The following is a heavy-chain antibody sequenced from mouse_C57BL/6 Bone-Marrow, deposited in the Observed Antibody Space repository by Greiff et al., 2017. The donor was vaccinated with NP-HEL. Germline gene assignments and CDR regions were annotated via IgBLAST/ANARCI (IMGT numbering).Heavy chain of an antibody. CDR2: IYPRSGNT. CDR1: GYTFTSYG. CDR3: ARCYYGSSSNSMDY. J-gene: IGHJ4*01. D-gene: IGHD1-1*01. V-gene: IGHV1-81*01. Sequence: VMLVESGAELARPGASVKLSCKASGYTFTSYGISWVKQRNGQGLEWIGEIYPRSGNTYYNEKFKGKATLTADKSSSTAYMSLRTLTSEDSAVYFCARCYYGSSSNSMDYWGQGTSVTVSS.